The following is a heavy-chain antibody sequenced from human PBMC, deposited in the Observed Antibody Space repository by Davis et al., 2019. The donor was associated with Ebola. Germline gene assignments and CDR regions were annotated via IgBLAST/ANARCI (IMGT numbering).Heavy chain of an antibody. Sequence: SETLSLTCAVYGGSFSGYYWSWIRQPPGKGLEWIGEINHSGSTNYNPSLKSRVTMSVDTSKSQFSLKLSSVTAADTAMYYCARGSDSAKSRYWGQGTLVTVSS. J-gene: IGHJ4*02. CDR1: GGSFSGYY. V-gene: IGHV4-34*01. CDR2: INHSGST. CDR3: ARGSDSAKSRY.